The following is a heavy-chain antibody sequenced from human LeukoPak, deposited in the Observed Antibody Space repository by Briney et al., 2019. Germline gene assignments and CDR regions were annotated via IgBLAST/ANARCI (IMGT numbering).Heavy chain of an antibody. V-gene: IGHV3-7*01. CDR2: IKRDGSEK. CDR3: ARDDYDLGSYYNGMDV. D-gene: IGHD3-16*01. J-gene: IGHJ6*02. CDR1: GFTFSSYW. Sequence: QPGGSLRLSCAASGFTFSSYWMTWVRQAPGKGLEWVANIKRDGSEKYYVDSVKGRFTISRDNAQNSLYLQMNSLRAEDTAVYYCARDDYDLGSYYNGMDVWGQGTTVTVSS.